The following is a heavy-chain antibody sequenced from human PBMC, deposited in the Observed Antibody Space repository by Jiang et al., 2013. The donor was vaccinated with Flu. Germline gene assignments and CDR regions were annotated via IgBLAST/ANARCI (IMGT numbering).Heavy chain of an antibody. J-gene: IGHJ6*04. CDR1: GFDFSRYA. Sequence: VQLLESGGGLVQPGGSLRLSCLASGFDFSRYAMHWVRQAPGNGLQWMAVIWFDGSNKYYADSVKGRFTISRDNSKNTLFLDMDGLRAEDTAVYFCTRTILTGPSYYYYGMEVWGKGTTVVVSS. D-gene: IGHD3-9*01. CDR3: TRTILTGPSYYYYGMEV. CDR2: IWFDGSNK. V-gene: IGHV3-33*03.